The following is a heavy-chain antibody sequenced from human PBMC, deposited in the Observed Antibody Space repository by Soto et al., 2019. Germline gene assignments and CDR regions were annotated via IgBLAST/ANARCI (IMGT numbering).Heavy chain of an antibody. D-gene: IGHD6-13*01. J-gene: IGHJ4*02. CDR1: GGSITNYY. CDR3: ARHEGSSFSQFDY. CDR2: IYYTGST. Sequence: QVQLQESGPGLVKPSETLSLTCTVSGGSITNYYWSWVRQPPGKGLEWIGYIYYTGSTNYSPSLKSRLTMSVDTCKNQFSLRLSSVTAADTAVYYCARHEGSSFSQFDYWGQGTLVIVSS. V-gene: IGHV4-59*08.